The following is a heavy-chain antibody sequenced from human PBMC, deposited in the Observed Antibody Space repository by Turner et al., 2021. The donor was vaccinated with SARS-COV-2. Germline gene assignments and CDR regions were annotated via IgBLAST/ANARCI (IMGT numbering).Heavy chain of an antibody. J-gene: IGHJ4*02. CDR2: IYSGGST. V-gene: IGHV3-53*02. Sequence: EVQPGGTGGGLVQPGGSLRPPCAASGFTVSSNYMSWVRQAPGKGLEWVSVIYSGGSTYYADSVKGRFTISRDNSKNTLYLQMNSLRAEDTAVYYCARGPHPRGFDYWGQGTLVTVSS. CDR3: ARGPHPRGFDY. CDR1: GFTVSSNY. D-gene: IGHD3-10*01.